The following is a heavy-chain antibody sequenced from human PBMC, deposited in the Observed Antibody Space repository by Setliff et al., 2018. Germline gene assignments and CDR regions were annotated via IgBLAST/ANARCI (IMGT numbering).Heavy chain of an antibody. D-gene: IGHD3-10*01. CDR2: VTIYNGNT. CDR3: ARVESMVRGKNILRHFDY. J-gene: IGHJ4*02. CDR1: GYTFSNYG. V-gene: IGHV1-18*01. Sequence: ASVKVSCKASGYTFSNYGVAWVRQAPGQGLEWMGWVTIYNGNTRYAQNLQGRLTLTTDISTSTAYMELGSLTTDDTAVYYCARVESMVRGKNILRHFDYWGQGIQVTVSS.